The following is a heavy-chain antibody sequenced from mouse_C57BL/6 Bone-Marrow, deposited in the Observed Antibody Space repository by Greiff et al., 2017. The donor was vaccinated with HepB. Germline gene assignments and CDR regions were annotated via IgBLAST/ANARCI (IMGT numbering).Heavy chain of an antibody. J-gene: IGHJ4*01. CDR3: ASGLLCFYYAMDY. CDR1: GYAFTNYL. V-gene: IGHV1-54*01. CDR2: INPGSGGT. D-gene: IGHD1-1*02. Sequence: QVQLQQSGAELVRPGTSVKVSCKASGYAFTNYLIEWVKQRPGQGLEWIGVINPGSGGTNYNEKFKGKATLTADKSSSTAYMQLSSLTSEDSAVYFCASGLLCFYYAMDYWGQGTSVTVSS.